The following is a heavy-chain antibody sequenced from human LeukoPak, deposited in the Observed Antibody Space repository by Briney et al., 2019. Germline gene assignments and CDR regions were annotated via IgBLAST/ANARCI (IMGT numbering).Heavy chain of an antibody. D-gene: IGHD1-26*01. V-gene: IGHV1-69*01. CDR2: IIPIFGTA. CDR3: ARFGSSYYLVHDY. CDR1: GGTFGSYT. J-gene: IGHJ4*02. Sequence: SVKVSRKASGGTFGSYTISWVRQAPGQGLEWMGGIIPIFGTANYAQKFQGRVTITADESTSTAYMELSSLRSEDTAVYYCARFGSSYYLVHDYWGQGTLVTVSS.